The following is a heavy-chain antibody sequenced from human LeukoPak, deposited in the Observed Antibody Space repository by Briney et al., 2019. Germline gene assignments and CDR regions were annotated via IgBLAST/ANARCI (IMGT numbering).Heavy chain of an antibody. J-gene: IGHJ4*02. Sequence: GGSLRLSCAVSGSTFRTYWMSWVRQAPGKGLEWVSGISASGGTTYYADSVKGRFTISRDNSKNTLVLQLNSLRAEDTAVYYCAKDPTDFDSSGQTYFDYWGQGTLVTVSS. V-gene: IGHV3-23*01. CDR2: ISASGGTT. CDR1: GSTFRTYW. D-gene: IGHD3-22*01. CDR3: AKDPTDFDSSGQTYFDY.